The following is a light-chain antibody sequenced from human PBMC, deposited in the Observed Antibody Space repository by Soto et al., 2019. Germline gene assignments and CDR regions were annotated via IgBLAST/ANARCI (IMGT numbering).Light chain of an antibody. J-gene: IGKJ4*01. CDR1: QGFRTT. CDR2: NAS. V-gene: IGKV3-11*01. CDR3: QQRSNWPFLT. Sequence: EIVLTQSPATLSLSPGEKAPLSCRASQGFRTTLAGYNQKPGQAPRPLIYNASNRATGIPARFSGSGSGTDFTLTISSLEPEDFAVYYCQQRSNWPFLTFGGGTKVEIK.